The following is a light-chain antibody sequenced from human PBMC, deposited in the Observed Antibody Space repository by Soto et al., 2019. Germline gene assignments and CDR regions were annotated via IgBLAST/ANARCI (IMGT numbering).Light chain of an antibody. Sequence: EIVMTQSPVTLSVSPGERATLSCRAIQNISRSLAWYQQKPGQGPSLLIYGTSTRAGGIPARFSGSGSGTDFTLTISSLEPEDFAVYYCQHRSNWPPTLTFGGGTKVDIK. V-gene: IGKV3-11*01. J-gene: IGKJ4*01. CDR3: QHRSNWPPTLT. CDR2: GTS. CDR1: QNISRS.